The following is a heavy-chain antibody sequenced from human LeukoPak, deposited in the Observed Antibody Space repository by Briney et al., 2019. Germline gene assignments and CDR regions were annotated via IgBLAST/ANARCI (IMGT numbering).Heavy chain of an antibody. J-gene: IGHJ4*02. CDR1: GGSISSGGYY. CDR3: ARVGVLWFLDY. D-gene: IGHD3-10*01. CDR2: IYYSGST. Sequence: PSQTLSLTCTVSGGSISSGGYYWSWIRQHPGKGLERIGYIYYSGSTYYNPSLKSRVTISVDTSKNQFSLKLSSVTAADTAVYYCARVGVLWFLDYWGQGTLVTVSS. V-gene: IGHV4-31*03.